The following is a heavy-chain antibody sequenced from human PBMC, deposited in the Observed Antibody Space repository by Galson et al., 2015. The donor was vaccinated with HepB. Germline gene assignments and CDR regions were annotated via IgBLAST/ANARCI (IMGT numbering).Heavy chain of an antibody. V-gene: IGHV3-48*02. CDR3: ARRTSSSSWYFDS. D-gene: IGHD6-6*01. CDR2: ISSSSNTI. J-gene: IGHJ4*02. Sequence: SLRLSYAASGFSFSSYNLNWVRQAPGKGLEWLSYISSSSNTIYYADSVKGRFTISRDNAKNSLYLQMNSLRDEDTAVYYCARRTSSSSWYFDSWGRGTLVTVSS. CDR1: GFSFSSYN.